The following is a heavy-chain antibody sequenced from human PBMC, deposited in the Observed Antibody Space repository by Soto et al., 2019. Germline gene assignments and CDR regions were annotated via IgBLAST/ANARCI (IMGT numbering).Heavy chain of an antibody. CDR3: ARGSHYGSGSYYDNWFDP. Sequence: ASVKVSCKASGYTFTSYAMHWVRQAPGQRLEWMGWINAGNGNTKYSQKFQGRVTITRDTSASTAYMELSSLRSEDTAVYYCARGSHYGSGSYYDNWFDPWGQGTLVTVSS. CDR1: GYTFTSYA. V-gene: IGHV1-3*01. D-gene: IGHD3-10*01. J-gene: IGHJ5*02. CDR2: INAGNGNT.